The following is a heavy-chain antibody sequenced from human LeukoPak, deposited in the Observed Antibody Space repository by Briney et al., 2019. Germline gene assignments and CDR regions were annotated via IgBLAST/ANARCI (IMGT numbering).Heavy chain of an antibody. CDR3: ARQTGVGLFILP. V-gene: IGHV4-38-2*02. J-gene: IGHJ4*02. Sequence: SETLSLTCTVSGYSISSVYYWGWIRRPPGKGLEWVGSIYYSGNTYYNPSLKSRVTISVDTSKNQFSLKLTSVTAADTAVYYCARQTGVGLFILPGGRGTLVTVSS. D-gene: IGHD3-3*01. CDR2: IYYSGNT. CDR1: GYSISSVYY.